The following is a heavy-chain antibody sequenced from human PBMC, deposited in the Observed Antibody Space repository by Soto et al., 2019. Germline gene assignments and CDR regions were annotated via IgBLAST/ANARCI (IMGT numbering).Heavy chain of an antibody. CDR2: ISISSSTI. D-gene: IGHD2-2*01. Sequence: PGGSLRLSCSSSVFTVISYAMNWVRQAPGKGLEWVSYISISSSTIYYAYSVKVLFTISRDNAKNSLYLQMNSLRDEDTAVYYCARVVTSPACYYGMDVWGQGTTVPVSS. CDR3: ARVVTSPACYYGMDV. J-gene: IGHJ6*02. V-gene: IGHV3-48*02. CDR1: VFTVISYA.